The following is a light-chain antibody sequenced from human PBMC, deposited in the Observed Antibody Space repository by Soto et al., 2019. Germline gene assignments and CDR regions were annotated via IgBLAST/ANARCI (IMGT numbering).Light chain of an antibody. CDR1: QTISGD. Sequence: EIVMTQSPATLSVSPGERATLSCRASQTISGDLAWYQQKPGQAPRLLIYGASTRATGIPARFSGSGSGTEFTLTISSLQSEDFAVYYCQQFSNWPWTFGQGTKVDI. CDR3: QQFSNWPWT. J-gene: IGKJ1*01. V-gene: IGKV3-15*01. CDR2: GAS.